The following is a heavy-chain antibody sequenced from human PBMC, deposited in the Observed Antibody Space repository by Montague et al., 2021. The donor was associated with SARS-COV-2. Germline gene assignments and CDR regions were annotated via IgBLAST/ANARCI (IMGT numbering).Heavy chain of an antibody. CDR2: IYGGGNT. CDR3: AGVRKAAAGPFDYCYGMDV. V-gene: IGHV3-53*01. J-gene: IGHJ6*02. CDR1: GFTVSTNY. Sequence: SLRLSCAASGFTVSTNYMTWVRQAPGKGLEWVSVIYGGGNTYYADSVQGRFTISRDNSKRTLYLQMSSLRAEDTAVYYCAGVRKAAAGPFDYCYGMDVWGQGTTVTVSS. D-gene: IGHD6-13*01.